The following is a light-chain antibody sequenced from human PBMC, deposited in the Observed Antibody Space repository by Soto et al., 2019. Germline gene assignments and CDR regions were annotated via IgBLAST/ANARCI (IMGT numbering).Light chain of an antibody. CDR2: ASS. CDR3: QQYYHWALS. Sequence: VMTQSPANLSVSPGEGVTLSCRASQNVATNLAWYQLKPGQAPRLLIHASSTRAAGIPGSFSGSGSGTQFSLTISRVQAEDSAVYYCQQYYHWALSFGGGTKVEI. CDR1: QNVATN. J-gene: IGKJ4*01. V-gene: IGKV3D-15*01.